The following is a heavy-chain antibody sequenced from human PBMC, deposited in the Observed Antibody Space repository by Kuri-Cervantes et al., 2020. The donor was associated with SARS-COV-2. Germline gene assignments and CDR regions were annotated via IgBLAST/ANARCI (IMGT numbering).Heavy chain of an antibody. J-gene: IGHJ4*02. CDR1: GDSISSSAFY. CDR2: TYYTGST. D-gene: IGHD2-8*01. V-gene: IGHV4-39*01. CDR3: VRLPPPFKGVVPAH. Sequence: GSLRLSCTVSGDSISSSAFYWGWIRQPPGKGLEWIAKTYYTGSTYYNPSLKSRVTISVDTSKNQFSLKLTPVTATDTAMYYCVRLPPPFKGVVPAHWGQGTLVTVSS.